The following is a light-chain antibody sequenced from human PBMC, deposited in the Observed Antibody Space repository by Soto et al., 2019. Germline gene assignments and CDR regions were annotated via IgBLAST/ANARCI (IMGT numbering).Light chain of an antibody. J-gene: IGLJ2*01. CDR2: TFA. V-gene: IGLV1-44*01. Sequence: QSVLTQPPSASGTPGQRVTISCSGSSSNIGSNAVNWYQQLPGTAPKLLIYTFAQRPSGVPDRFSGSKSGTSASLAISGLQSEDEADYYCATWDDSLNVVFGGGTKLTVL. CDR3: ATWDDSLNVV. CDR1: SSNIGSNA.